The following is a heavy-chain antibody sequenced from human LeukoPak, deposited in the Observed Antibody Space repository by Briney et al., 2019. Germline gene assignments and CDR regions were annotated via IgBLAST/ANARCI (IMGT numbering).Heavy chain of an antibody. CDR2: PSYDGYTK. V-gene: IGHV3-30*03. CDR1: GFTLSSYG. Sequence: GGSLRLSCAASGFTLSSYGMHWARQAPGEGLEWVAVPSYDGYTKYYADSVRGRFTISRDTSTNTLYLQMNSLRSEDTAVYYCARENPSMTVSLDIWGQGTMVTVFS. J-gene: IGHJ3*02. D-gene: IGHD2-21*02. CDR3: ARENPSMTVSLDI.